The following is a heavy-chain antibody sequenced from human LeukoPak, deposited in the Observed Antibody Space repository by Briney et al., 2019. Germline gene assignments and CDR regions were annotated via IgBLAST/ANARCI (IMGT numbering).Heavy chain of an antibody. J-gene: IGHJ4*02. Sequence: SQTLSLTCTVSAGSISSGLYYWSWIREPAGNGLEWIGRIYTSGSTNYNPSLKSRVTISLDTSKNQFSLKLSSVTAADTAVYYCARKRPWGLSRYFDYWGQGTLVTVSS. V-gene: IGHV4-61*02. CDR1: AGSISSGLYY. CDR3: ARKRPWGLSRYFDY. CDR2: IYTSGST. D-gene: IGHD7-27*01.